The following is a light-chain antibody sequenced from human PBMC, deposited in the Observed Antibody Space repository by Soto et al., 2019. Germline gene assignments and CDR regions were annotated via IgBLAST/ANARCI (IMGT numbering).Light chain of an antibody. V-gene: IGKV1-5*01. CDR3: QQYNSYSQWT. Sequence: DRQETKSPSTLSASVVDIVPITCRASQSISKWLAWYEQKPGKAPKLLIYDASSLESGVPSRFSGSGSGTEFTLTITSLQPDDFATYYCQQYNSYSQWTFGQGTKVDIK. J-gene: IGKJ1*01. CDR2: DAS. CDR1: QSISKW.